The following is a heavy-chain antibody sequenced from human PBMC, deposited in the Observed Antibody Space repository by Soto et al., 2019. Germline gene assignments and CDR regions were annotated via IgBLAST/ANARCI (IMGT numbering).Heavy chain of an antibody. Sequence: ASVKGDWKASGYTLTSYGVSWVRQAPGEGLEWMGWISTYNGHTDYAQKFQGRVTVTRDTSAGTVYMELRSLRSDDTAVYFCAIDLSKLRPPRCSDYSGTGPQRTLS. D-gene: IGHD1-1*01. V-gene: IGHV1-18*01. CDR2: ISTYNGHT. J-gene: IGHJ4*02. CDR1: GYTLTSYG. CDR3: AIDLSKLRPPRCSDY.